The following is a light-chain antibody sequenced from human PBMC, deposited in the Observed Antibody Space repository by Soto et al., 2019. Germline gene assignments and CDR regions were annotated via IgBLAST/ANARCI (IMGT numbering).Light chain of an antibody. J-gene: IGKJ1*01. CDR3: QQYDDWPET. CDR2: GAS. Sequence: EIVLTQSPATLSLSPGERATLSCRASQSVSNKLAWYQQRPGQAPRLLIYGASTRATAIPARFSGSGSGTEFTLTISSLQSEDFEVYYCQQYDDWPETFGQGTKVEIX. CDR1: QSVSNK. V-gene: IGKV3-15*01.